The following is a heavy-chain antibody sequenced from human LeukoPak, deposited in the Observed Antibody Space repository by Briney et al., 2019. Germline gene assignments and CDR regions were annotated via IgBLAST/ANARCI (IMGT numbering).Heavy chain of an antibody. Sequence: SETLSLTCTVSGGSINSYYWSWIRQPPGKGLEWIGYIYYSGSTDYNPSLKSRVTISVDTSKNQFSLKLSSVTAADTAVYYCARLYYYYYGMDGWGQGTTVTVSS. CDR2: IYYSGST. V-gene: IGHV4-59*01. CDR3: ARLYYYYYGMDG. CDR1: GGSINSYY. J-gene: IGHJ6*02.